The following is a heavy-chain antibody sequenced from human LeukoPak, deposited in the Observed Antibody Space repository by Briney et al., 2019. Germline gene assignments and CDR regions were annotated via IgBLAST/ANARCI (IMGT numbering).Heavy chain of an antibody. D-gene: IGHD3-10*01. J-gene: IGHJ4*02. CDR2: IYYSGST. V-gene: IGHV4-59*01. CDR3: SRRAITMVRGESYFDY. Sequence: PSGTLSLTCTVSGGSISSYYWSWIRQPPGKGLEWIGYIYYSGSTNYNPSLKSRVTISVDTSKNQFSLKLSSVTAADTAVYYCSRRAITMVRGESYFDYWGQGTLVTVSS. CDR1: GGSISSYY.